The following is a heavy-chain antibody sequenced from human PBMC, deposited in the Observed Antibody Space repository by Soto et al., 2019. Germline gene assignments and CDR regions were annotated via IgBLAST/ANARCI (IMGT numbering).Heavy chain of an antibody. CDR2: ISSSSSYI. D-gene: IGHD4-17*01. Sequence: GGSLRLSCAASGFTFSSYSMNWVRQAPGKGLEWVSSISSSSSYIYYADSVKGRFTISRDNSKNTLYLQMNSLRAEDTAVYYCARDFRVQPNYGHTLSWFDPWGQGTLVTVSS. J-gene: IGHJ5*02. CDR3: ARDFRVQPNYGHTLSWFDP. CDR1: GFTFSSYS. V-gene: IGHV3-21*01.